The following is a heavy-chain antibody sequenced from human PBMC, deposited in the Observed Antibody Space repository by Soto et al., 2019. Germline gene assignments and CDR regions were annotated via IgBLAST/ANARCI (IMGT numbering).Heavy chain of an antibody. Sequence: GVSLRLSCAASGFTFSNAWINWVRQAPGKGREWCGRIKSKTDGGTTTFAAPVKGRFAISRDDSKDMVYLQMNSLKTEDPGIYYCTTDPYRTMIVVRFDYWGNGSLVTVSS. CDR1: GFTFSNAW. J-gene: IGHJ4*01. CDR2: IKSKTDGGTT. CDR3: TTDPYRTMIVVRFDY. V-gene: IGHV3-15*07. D-gene: IGHD3-22*01.